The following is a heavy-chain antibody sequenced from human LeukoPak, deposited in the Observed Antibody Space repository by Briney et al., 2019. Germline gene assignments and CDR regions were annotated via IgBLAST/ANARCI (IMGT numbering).Heavy chain of an antibody. CDR2: IIPIFGTA. J-gene: IGHJ3*02. V-gene: IGHV1-69*13. Sequence: GASVKVSCKASGGTFSSHAISWVRQAPGQGLEWMGGIIPIFGTANYAQKFQGRVTITADESTSTAYMELSSLRSEDTAVYYCARTLGYCSSTSCFPDAFDIWGQGTMVTVSS. CDR1: GGTFSSHA. D-gene: IGHD2-2*01. CDR3: ARTLGYCSSTSCFPDAFDI.